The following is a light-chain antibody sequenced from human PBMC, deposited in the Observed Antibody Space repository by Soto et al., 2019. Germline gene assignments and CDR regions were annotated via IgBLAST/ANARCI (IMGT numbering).Light chain of an antibody. Sequence: IQMTQCPSTLSSSLGDRVSITCRASQSISSWLAWYQQKPGKAPKLLIYDASSLESGVPSRFSGSGSGTEFTLTISSLQPDDFATYYCQQYNSYSWTFGQGTKVDIK. V-gene: IGKV1-5*01. CDR3: QQYNSYSWT. CDR2: DAS. J-gene: IGKJ1*01. CDR1: QSISSW.